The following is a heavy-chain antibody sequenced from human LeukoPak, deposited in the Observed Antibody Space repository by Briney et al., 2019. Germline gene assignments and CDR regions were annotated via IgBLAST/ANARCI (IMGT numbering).Heavy chain of an antibody. Sequence: SQTLSLTCAISGDSVSSNSAAWNWIRQSPSRGLEWLGRTYYRSKWYNDYAVAVKSRITINPETSENHFSLQLNSVTPEDTAVYYCARGYGYNFVYWGQGTLVTASP. CDR1: GDSVSSNSAA. CDR3: ARGYGYNFVY. V-gene: IGHV6-1*01. D-gene: IGHD5-18*01. J-gene: IGHJ4*02. CDR2: TYYRSKWYN.